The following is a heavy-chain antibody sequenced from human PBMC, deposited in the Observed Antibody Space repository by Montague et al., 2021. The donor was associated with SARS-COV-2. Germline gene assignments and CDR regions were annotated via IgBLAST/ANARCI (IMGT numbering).Heavy chain of an antibody. CDR1: GGSISSWFYY. Sequence: SETLSLTCTVSGGSISSWFYYWIWLRQPPGKGLEWIVYPYDSDCASYNPSLKSRVTRSVDTSKNQISLKLSSVTAADTAVYYCARVCGGYFDYWGQGTLVTVSS. CDR2: PYDSDCA. J-gene: IGHJ4*02. V-gene: IGHV4-39*07. D-gene: IGHD3-10*02. CDR3: ARVCGGYFDY.